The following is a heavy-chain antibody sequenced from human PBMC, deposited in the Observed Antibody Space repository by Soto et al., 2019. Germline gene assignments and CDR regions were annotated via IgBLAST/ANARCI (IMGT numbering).Heavy chain of an antibody. Sequence: QVQLVQSGAEVKKPGSSVTVSCKASGGTFSSYAISWVRQAPGQGLEWMGGIIPIFGTANYAQKFQGRVTITADESTSTAYMELSSLRSEDTAVYYCARDPSQYSSGWRGYFDYWGQGTLVTVSS. CDR1: GGTFSSYA. CDR2: IIPIFGTA. CDR3: ARDPSQYSSGWRGYFDY. V-gene: IGHV1-69*01. J-gene: IGHJ4*02. D-gene: IGHD6-19*01.